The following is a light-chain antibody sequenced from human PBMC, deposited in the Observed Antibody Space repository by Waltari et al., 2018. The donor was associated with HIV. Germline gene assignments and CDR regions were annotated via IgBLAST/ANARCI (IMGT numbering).Light chain of an antibody. CDR3: SSYTSTNTLV. Sequence: ALPHPASVSGSPGQSITTSCPETSSNVGGNNYAPCYHQPPGKAPKLMVYEVNNRPSGVSNRFSGSKSGNRASLTISGLQAEDEADYYCSSYTSTNTLVFGGGTKLTVL. CDR2: EVN. V-gene: IGLV2-14*01. J-gene: IGLJ3*02. CDR1: SSNVGGNNY.